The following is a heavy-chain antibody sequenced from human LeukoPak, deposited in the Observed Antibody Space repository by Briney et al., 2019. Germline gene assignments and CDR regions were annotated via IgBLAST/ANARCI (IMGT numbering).Heavy chain of an antibody. D-gene: IGHD4-17*01. CDR2: INPSGGST. V-gene: IGHV1-46*01. CDR3: ARNPVTTKYFDY. Sequence: ASVKVSCKASGYTFSGHYVHWVRQAPGQGLEWMGIINPSGGSTRYAQKFQGRVTMTRDTSTSTVYMELSSLRSEDTAVYYCARNPVTTKYFDYWGQGTLVTVSS. CDR1: GYTFSGHY. J-gene: IGHJ4*02.